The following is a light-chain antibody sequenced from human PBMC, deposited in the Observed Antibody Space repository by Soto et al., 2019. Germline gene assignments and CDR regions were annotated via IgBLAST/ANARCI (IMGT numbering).Light chain of an antibody. CDR2: EVS. J-gene: IGLJ3*02. Sequence: QSVLTQPASVSGSPGQSITISCTGTSSDVGGYNYVSWYQQHPGKAPKLMIYEVSNRPSGVSNRFSGSKSGNTASLTISGLQAEDEADYYCSSYTSSSTLKGVFGGGTKLTVL. V-gene: IGLV2-14*01. CDR3: SSYTSSSTLKGV. CDR1: SSDVGGYNY.